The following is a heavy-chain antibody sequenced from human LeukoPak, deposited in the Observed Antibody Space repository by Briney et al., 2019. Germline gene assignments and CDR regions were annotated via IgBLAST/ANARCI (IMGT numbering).Heavy chain of an antibody. D-gene: IGHD3-16*01. J-gene: IGHJ4*02. Sequence: GGSLRLSCAASGFTFSDSYMSWIRQVPGKGLEWISYISDSADTIYYADSVKGRFTISRDNAKNSLYLQMNSLRAEDTAVYYCAREGGDWGEGYFDYWGQGTLVTVSS. V-gene: IGHV3-11*01. CDR3: AREGGDWGEGYFDY. CDR2: ISDSADTI. CDR1: GFTFSDSY.